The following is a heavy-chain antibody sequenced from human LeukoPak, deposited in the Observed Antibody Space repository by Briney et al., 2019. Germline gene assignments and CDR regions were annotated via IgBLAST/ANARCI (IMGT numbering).Heavy chain of an antibody. V-gene: IGHV4-59*08. CDR1: GGSISSYY. D-gene: IGHD2-15*01. Sequence: SETLSLTCTVSGGSISSYYWSWIRQPPGKGLEWIGYIYYSGSTNYNPSLKSRVTISVDTSKNQFSLKLSSVTAADTAVYYCASTLGYCSGGSCYPEYFQHWGQGTLVTVPS. J-gene: IGHJ1*01. CDR3: ASTLGYCSGGSCYPEYFQH. CDR2: IYYSGST.